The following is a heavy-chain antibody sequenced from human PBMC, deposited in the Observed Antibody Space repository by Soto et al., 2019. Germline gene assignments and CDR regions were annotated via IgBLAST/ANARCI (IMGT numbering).Heavy chain of an antibody. D-gene: IGHD4-17*01. CDR2: TYYRSRWHN. CDR1: GDSVSDNTAA. J-gene: IGHJ4*02. Sequence: QVQLQQSGPGLVKPSQTLSLTCAISGDSVSDNTAAWNWIRQSPSRGLEWLGRTYYRSRWHNDYAVSVRSRISINPDTSKNQFSLQLNSVTPEDTAVYYCARDGGIALTTFDYWGQGSLVTVSS. V-gene: IGHV6-1*01. CDR3: ARDGGIALTTFDY.